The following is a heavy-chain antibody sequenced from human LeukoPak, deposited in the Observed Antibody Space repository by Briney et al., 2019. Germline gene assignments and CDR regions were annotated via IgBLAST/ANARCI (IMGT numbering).Heavy chain of an antibody. J-gene: IGHJ4*02. CDR1: GFTVGSDY. CDR3: ARRQHCTSTSCLDY. CDR2: IHSGGST. D-gene: IGHD2-2*01. Sequence: GGSLRLSCAASGFTVGSDYMSWVRQAPGKGLEWVSIIHSGGSTNYTDSVKGRFTISRDNSKNTLNLQMNSLRAEDTAVYYCARRQHCTSTSCLDYWGQGTLVTVSS. V-gene: IGHV3-66*04.